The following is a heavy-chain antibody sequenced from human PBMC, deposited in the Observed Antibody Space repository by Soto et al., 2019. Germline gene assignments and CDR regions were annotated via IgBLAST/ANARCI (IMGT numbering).Heavy chain of an antibody. D-gene: IGHD2-2*01. CDR1: GFTFSSYS. CDR3: ARGYCSSTSCPDWFDP. CDR2: ISSSSSYI. Sequence: EVQLVESGGGLVKPGGSLRLSCAASGFTFSSYSMNWVRQAPGKGLEWVSSISSSSSYIYYADSVKGRFTISRDNAKHSLYLQMNSLRAEDTAVYYCARGYCSSTSCPDWFDPWGKGPQVPVSS. J-gene: IGHJ5*02. V-gene: IGHV3-21*01.